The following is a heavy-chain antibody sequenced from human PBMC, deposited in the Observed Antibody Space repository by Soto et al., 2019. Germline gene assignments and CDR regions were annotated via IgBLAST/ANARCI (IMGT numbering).Heavy chain of an antibody. V-gene: IGHV1-69*12. Sequence: QVQLVQSGAEVKKPGSSVKVSCKASGGTFSSYAVSWVRQAPGQGLEWMGGIIPIFGTADYAQKFQGRVTIIADESTGTAYMELSSLRSEDTAIYYCASHCGGDCYSRSPTSYYYGMDVWGQGATVTVSS. CDR2: IIPIFGTA. J-gene: IGHJ6*02. D-gene: IGHD2-21*02. CDR3: ASHCGGDCYSRSPTSYYYGMDV. CDR1: GGTFSSYA.